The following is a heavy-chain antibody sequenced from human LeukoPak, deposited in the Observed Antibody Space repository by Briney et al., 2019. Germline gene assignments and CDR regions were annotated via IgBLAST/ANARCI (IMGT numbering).Heavy chain of an antibody. CDR3: AREGEYSSSHPTKSNYYMDV. Sequence: PGGSLRLSCAASGFTFSSYEMNWVRQAPGKGLEWVSYISSSGSTIYYADSVKGRFTISRDNAKNSLYLQMNSLRAEDTAVYYCAREGEYSSSHPTKSNYYMDVWGKGTTVTVSS. D-gene: IGHD6-6*01. J-gene: IGHJ6*03. CDR2: ISSSGSTI. V-gene: IGHV3-48*03. CDR1: GFTFSSYE.